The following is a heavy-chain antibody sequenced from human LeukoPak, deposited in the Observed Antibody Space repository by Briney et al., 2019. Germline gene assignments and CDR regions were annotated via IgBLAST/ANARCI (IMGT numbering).Heavy chain of an antibody. Sequence: GGSLRLSCSASGFTFSSYAMHWVRQAPGKGLEYVSAISNNGGSTYYADSVKGRFTISRDNSKNTLYLQMSSLRAEDTAVYYCVKGSNLRYFDWLNDYWGQGTLVTVSS. V-gene: IGHV3-64D*09. D-gene: IGHD3-9*01. CDR3: VKGSNLRYFDWLNDY. CDR1: GFTFSSYA. J-gene: IGHJ4*02. CDR2: ISNNGGST.